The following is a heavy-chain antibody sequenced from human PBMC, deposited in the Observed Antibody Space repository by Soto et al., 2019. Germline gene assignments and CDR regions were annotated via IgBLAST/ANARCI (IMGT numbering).Heavy chain of an antibody. CDR1: GCTFTGYY. CDR3: ARVFHKVGATTEFGY. CDR2: INPNGGGT. J-gene: IGHJ4*02. Sequence: ASVKVSCKASGCTFTGYYMHWVRQAPGQGLEWMGWINPNGGGTNYAQKFQGRVTMTRDTSISTAYMELSRLRSDDTAVYYCARVFHKVGATTEFGYWAQGTLVTVSS. V-gene: IGHV1-2*02. D-gene: IGHD1-26*01.